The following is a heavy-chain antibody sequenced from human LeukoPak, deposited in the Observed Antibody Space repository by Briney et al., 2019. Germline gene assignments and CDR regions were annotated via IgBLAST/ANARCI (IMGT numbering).Heavy chain of an antibody. D-gene: IGHD3-3*01. CDR2: IIPIFGTA. CDR3: ARGETIFGVVIIRGDAFDI. J-gene: IGHJ3*02. Sequence: SVKVSCKASGGTFSSYAISWVRQAPGQGLEWMGGIIPIFGTANYAQKFQGRVTITADESTSTVYMELSSLRSEDTAVYYCARGETIFGVVIIRGDAFDIWGQGTMVTVSS. CDR1: GGTFSSYA. V-gene: IGHV1-69*13.